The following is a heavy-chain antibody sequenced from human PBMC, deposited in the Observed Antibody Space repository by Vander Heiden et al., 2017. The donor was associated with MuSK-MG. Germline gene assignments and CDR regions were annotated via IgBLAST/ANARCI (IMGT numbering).Heavy chain of an antibody. Sequence: EVQLLESGGGLVQPGGCLRLSCAASGLTFSSYAMGWVRQAPGKGLEWVSAISGSGGSTYYADSVKGRFTISRDNSKNTLYLQMNSLRAEDTAVYYCAKDCVGGDFDYWGQGTLVTVSS. V-gene: IGHV3-23*01. J-gene: IGHJ4*02. CDR2: ISGSGGST. CDR3: AKDCVGGDFDY. D-gene: IGHD1-26*01. CDR1: GLTFSSYA.